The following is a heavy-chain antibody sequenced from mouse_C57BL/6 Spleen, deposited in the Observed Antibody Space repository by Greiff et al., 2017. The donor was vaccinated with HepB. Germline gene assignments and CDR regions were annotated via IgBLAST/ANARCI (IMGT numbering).Heavy chain of an antibody. V-gene: IGHV1-7*01. CDR1: GYTFTSYW. Sequence: VQLQQSGAELAKPGASVKLSCKASGYTFTSYWMHWVKQRPGQGLEWIGYINPSSGYTKYNQKFKDKATLTADKSSSTAYMQLSSLTYEDSAVYYCASGRGNYKGYFDYWGQGTTLTVSS. CDR3: ASGRGNYKGYFDY. D-gene: IGHD2-1*01. CDR2: INPSSGYT. J-gene: IGHJ2*01.